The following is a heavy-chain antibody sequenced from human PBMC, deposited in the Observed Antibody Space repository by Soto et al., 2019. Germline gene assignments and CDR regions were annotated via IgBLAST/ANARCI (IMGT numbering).Heavy chain of an antibody. Sequence: SEPLSSTCSVSGGSMSSYYWTWIRQPPGEGLEWIGYIYNTGSTKYNPSLKSRVTISVDTSKNQFSLKLSSVTAADTAVYYCARENIAAIDCYYFYGMDVWGRGTTVTVS. CDR2: IYNTGST. J-gene: IGHJ6*02. CDR3: ARENIAAIDCYYFYGMDV. CDR1: GGSMSSYY. V-gene: IGHV4-59*01. D-gene: IGHD6-13*01.